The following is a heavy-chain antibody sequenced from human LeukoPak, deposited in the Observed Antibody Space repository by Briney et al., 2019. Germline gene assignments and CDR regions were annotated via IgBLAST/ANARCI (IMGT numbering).Heavy chain of an antibody. CDR3: VKGSWKAYGYFDY. V-gene: IGHV3-30*18. CDR1: GFTFSSYG. Sequence: GGSLRLSRAASGFTFSSYGMHWVRQAPGKGLEWVAVISYDGSNKYYADSVKGRFTISRDNSKNTLYLQMNSLRAEDTAVYYCVKGSWKAYGYFDYWGQGTLVTVSS. CDR2: ISYDGSNK. J-gene: IGHJ4*02. D-gene: IGHD3-16*01.